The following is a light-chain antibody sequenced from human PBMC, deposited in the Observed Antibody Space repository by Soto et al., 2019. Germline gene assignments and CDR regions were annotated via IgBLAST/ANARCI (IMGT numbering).Light chain of an antibody. Sequence: IVLTQSPATLSLSPGERATLSCRARQSVSSSYLAWYQQKPGQAPRLLIYGASSRATGIPDRFSGSGAWTDFTLTISRLEPEDSAVYYCQQYGSSPGFTFGPGTKLDIK. CDR1: QSVSSSY. V-gene: IGKV3-20*01. J-gene: IGKJ3*01. CDR3: QQYGSSPGFT. CDR2: GAS.